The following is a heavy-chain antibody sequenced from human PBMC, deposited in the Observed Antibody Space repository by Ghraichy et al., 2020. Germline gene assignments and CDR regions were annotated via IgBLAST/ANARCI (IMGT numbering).Heavy chain of an antibody. CDR1: GFTFSNYW. D-gene: IGHD4-11*01. J-gene: IGHJ6*02. CDR2: INPDGSFT. V-gene: IGHV3-74*01. CDR3: AIHVYSFGYYYGMDL. Sequence: GGSLRLSCAASGFTFSNYWMHWVRQVPGKGLVWVSLINPDGSFTNYADFVKGRISISRDNAKNTVYLQMNSLRAEDTAVYYCAIHVYSFGYYYGMDLWGQGNTVSV.